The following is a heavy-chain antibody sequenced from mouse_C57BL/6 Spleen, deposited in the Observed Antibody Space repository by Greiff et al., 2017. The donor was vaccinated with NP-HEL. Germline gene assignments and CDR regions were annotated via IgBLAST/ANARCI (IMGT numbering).Heavy chain of an antibody. Sequence: VKVVESGAELVKPGASVKISCKASGYAFSSYWLNWVKQRPGKGLEWIGQIYPGDVDTNYNGKFKGKATLTADKSSSTAYMQLSSLTSEDSAVYFCAMDYGSSYGDYWGQGTTLTVSS. J-gene: IGHJ2*01. CDR1: GYAFSSYW. V-gene: IGHV1-80*01. CDR2: IYPGDVDT. D-gene: IGHD1-1*01. CDR3: AMDYGSSYGDY.